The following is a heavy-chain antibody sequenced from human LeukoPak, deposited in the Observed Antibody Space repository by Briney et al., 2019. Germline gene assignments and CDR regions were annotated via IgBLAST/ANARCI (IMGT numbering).Heavy chain of an antibody. CDR2: ISFNGGST. J-gene: IGHJ3*02. CDR3: ARTDHLRAFDI. Sequence: QTGGSLRLACAASGFTFSSHAMHWVRQAPGKGLEYVSGISFNGGSTYHANSVKGRFTISRDNSKNTLYLQMGSLRAEDMAVYYCARTDHLRAFDIWGQGTMVTVSS. V-gene: IGHV3-64*01. CDR1: GFTFSSHA.